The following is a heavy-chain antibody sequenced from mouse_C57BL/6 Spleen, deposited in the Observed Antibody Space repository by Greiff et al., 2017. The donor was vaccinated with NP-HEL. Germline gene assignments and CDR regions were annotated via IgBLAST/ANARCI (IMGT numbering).Heavy chain of an antibody. CDR1: GYTFTSYW. CDR3: GLWSYYYAMDY. Sequence: QVQLQQPGAELVMPGASVKLSCKASGYTFTSYWMHWVKQRPGQGLEWIGEIDPSDSYTNYNQKFKGKSTLTVDKSSSTAYMQLSSLTSEDSAVYYCGLWSYYYAMDYWGQGTSVTVSS. D-gene: IGHD1-1*02. V-gene: IGHV1-69*01. J-gene: IGHJ4*01. CDR2: IDPSDSYT.